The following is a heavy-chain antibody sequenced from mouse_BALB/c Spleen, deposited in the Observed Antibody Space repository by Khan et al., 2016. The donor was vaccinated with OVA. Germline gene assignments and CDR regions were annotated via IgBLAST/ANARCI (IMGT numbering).Heavy chain of an antibody. CDR2: INPSTVYT. V-gene: IGHV1-7*01. CDR3: SGGGYGSFAY. Sequence: QVQLQQSGAELAKPGASVKMSCKASGYTFTSYWMHWVKQRPGQGLEWIGYINPSTVYTEYNQKFKDKATLTADKSSSTAYMQLSSLTSEDSAVYYCSGGGYGSFAYWGQGTLVTVSA. CDR1: GYTFTSYW. D-gene: IGHD2-2*01. J-gene: IGHJ3*01.